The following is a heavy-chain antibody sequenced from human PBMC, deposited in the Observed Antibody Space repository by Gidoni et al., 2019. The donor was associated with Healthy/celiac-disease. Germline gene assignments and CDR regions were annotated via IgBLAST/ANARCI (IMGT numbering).Heavy chain of an antibody. D-gene: IGHD4-17*01. Sequence: EVQLVESGGGLVQPGGSLRLSCAASGFTFSSYEMNWVRQAPGKGLEWVSYISSSGSTIYYADSVKGRFTISRDNAKNSLYLQMNSLRAEDTAVYYCARDGDPYGDYFPFDYWGQGTLVTVSS. CDR2: ISSSGSTI. V-gene: IGHV3-48*03. CDR1: GFTFSSYE. CDR3: ARDGDPYGDYFPFDY. J-gene: IGHJ4*02.